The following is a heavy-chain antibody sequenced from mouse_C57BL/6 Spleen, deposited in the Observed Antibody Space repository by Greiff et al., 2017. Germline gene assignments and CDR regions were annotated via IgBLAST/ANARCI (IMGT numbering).Heavy chain of an antibody. V-gene: IGHV1-64*01. J-gene: IGHJ3*01. CDR1: GYTFTSYW. D-gene: IGHD1-2*01. CDR3: AVYYYGSFAY. Sequence: QVQLQQPGAELVKPGASVKLSCKASGYTFTSYWMHWVKQRPGQGLEWIGMIHPNSGSTNYNEKFKRKATMTVDKSSSTAYMQLIRLTSEDSAVYYCAVYYYGSFAYWGQGTLVTVSA. CDR2: IHPNSGST.